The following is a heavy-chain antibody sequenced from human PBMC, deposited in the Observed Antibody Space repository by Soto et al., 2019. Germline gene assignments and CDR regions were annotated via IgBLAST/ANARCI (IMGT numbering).Heavy chain of an antibody. CDR1: GGSISSGGYS. CDR2: IYHSGST. V-gene: IGHV4-30-2*01. CDR3: ARVPPP. J-gene: IGHJ5*02. Sequence: QLQLQESGSGLVKPSQTLSLTCAVSGGSISSGGYSWSWIRQPPGKGLEWIGYIYHSGSTYYTPSLKSRFTISEDRSKNQFSLEFSSVNAAETAVYYCARVPPPCGQETLVTVS.